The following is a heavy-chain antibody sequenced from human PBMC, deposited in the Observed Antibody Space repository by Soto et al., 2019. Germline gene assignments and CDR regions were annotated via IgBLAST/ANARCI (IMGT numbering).Heavy chain of an antibody. CDR1: GGTFSSYA. CDR2: IIPIFGTA. D-gene: IGHD6-19*01. V-gene: IGHV1-69*13. Sequence: ASVKVSCKASGGTFSSYAISWVRQAPGQGLEWMGGIIPIFGTANYAQKFQGRVTITADESTSTAYMELSSLRSEDTAVYYCASVRVLAGRGEYYYYGMDVWGQGTTVTVSS. J-gene: IGHJ6*02. CDR3: ASVRVLAGRGEYYYYGMDV.